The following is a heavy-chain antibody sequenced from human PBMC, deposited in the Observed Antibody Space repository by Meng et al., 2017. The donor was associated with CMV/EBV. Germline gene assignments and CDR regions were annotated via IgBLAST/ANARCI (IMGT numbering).Heavy chain of an antibody. J-gene: IGHJ6*02. CDR2: INHSGST. CDR3: ARVQQGKIRRYYYYYGMDV. V-gene: IGHV4-34*01. CDR1: GGSFSGYY. D-gene: IGHD1/OR15-1a*01. Sequence: SETLSLTCAVYGGSFSGYYWSWIRQPPGKRLEWIGEINHSGSTNYNPSLKSRVTISVDTSKNQFSLKLSSVTAADTAVYYCARVQQGKIRRYYYYYGMDVWGQGTTVTVSS.